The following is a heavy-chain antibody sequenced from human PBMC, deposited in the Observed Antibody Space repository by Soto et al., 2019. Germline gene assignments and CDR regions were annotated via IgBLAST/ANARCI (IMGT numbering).Heavy chain of an antibody. J-gene: IGHJ4*02. Sequence: ASVKVSCKASGYTFTSYGISWVRQAPGQGLEWMGWISAYNGNTNYAQKLQGRVTMTTDTSTSTAYMELRSLRSDDTAVYYCATVITGYSSGWYFDYWGQGTLVTVSS. CDR1: GYTFTSYG. CDR2: ISAYNGNT. CDR3: ATVITGYSSGWYFDY. V-gene: IGHV1-18*01. D-gene: IGHD6-19*01.